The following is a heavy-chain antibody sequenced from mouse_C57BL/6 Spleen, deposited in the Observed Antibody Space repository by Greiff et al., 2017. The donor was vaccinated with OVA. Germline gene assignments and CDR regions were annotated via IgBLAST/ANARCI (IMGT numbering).Heavy chain of an antibody. CDR1: GYTFTDYN. J-gene: IGHJ4*01. CDR2: INPNYGTT. CDR3: ARGYYDYDRVLICYAMDY. D-gene: IGHD2-4*01. Sequence: EVKLMESGPELVKPGASVKIPCKASGYTFTDYNMDWVKQSHGKSLEWIGDINPNYGTTSYNQKFKGKATLTVDQSSSTAYMQLNSLTSEDSAVYYCARGYYDYDRVLICYAMDYWGQGTSVTVSS. V-gene: IGHV1-39*01.